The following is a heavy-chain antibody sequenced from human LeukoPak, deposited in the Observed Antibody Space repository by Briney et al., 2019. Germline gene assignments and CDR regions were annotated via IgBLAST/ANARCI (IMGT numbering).Heavy chain of an antibody. J-gene: IGHJ3*02. Sequence: SETLSLTCTVSGGSISSYYWSWIRQPPGKGLEWIGYIYYSGSTNYNPSLKSRVTISVDTSRNQFSLKLSSVTAADTAVYYCARRRRLEQRLPGDVFDIWGQGTMVTVSA. V-gene: IGHV4-59*08. CDR1: GGSISSYY. D-gene: IGHD6-25*01. CDR3: ARRRRLEQRLPGDVFDI. CDR2: IYYSGST.